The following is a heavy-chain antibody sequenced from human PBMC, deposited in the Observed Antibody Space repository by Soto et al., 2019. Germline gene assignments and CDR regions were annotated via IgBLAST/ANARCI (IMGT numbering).Heavy chain of an antibody. D-gene: IGHD6-6*01. Sequence: SGPTLVNPTQTLTLTCTFSGFSLSTSGMCVSWIRQPPGKALEWLALIDWDDDKYYSTSLKTRITISKDTSKNQVVLTMTNMDPVDTATYYCARAPSKYSSASGDYYYYYGMDVWGQGTTVTVSS. J-gene: IGHJ6*02. V-gene: IGHV2-70*01. CDR2: IDWDDDK. CDR1: GFSLSTSGMC. CDR3: ARAPSKYSSASGDYYYYYGMDV.